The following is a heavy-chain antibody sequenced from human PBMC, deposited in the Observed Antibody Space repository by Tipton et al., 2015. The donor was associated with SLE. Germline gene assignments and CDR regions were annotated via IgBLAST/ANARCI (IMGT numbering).Heavy chain of an antibody. Sequence: GLVKPSETLSLTCTVSGGSISSYYWSWIRQPPGKGLEWIGYIYYSGSTNYNPSLKSRVTISVDTSKNQFSLKLSSVTAADTAVYYCARARYYYDSSGYLDAFDIWGHGTMVTVSS. D-gene: IGHD3-22*01. J-gene: IGHJ3*02. CDR2: IYYSGST. V-gene: IGHV4-59*01. CDR3: ARARYYYDSSGYLDAFDI. CDR1: GGSISSYY.